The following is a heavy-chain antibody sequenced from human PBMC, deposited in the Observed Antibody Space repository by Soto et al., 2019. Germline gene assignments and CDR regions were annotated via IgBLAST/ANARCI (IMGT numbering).Heavy chain of an antibody. CDR3: ARDLPSITIFGVVTPQYYFDY. D-gene: IGHD3-3*01. Sequence: SVTLSHTCTVSGGSIGHYYWSWICQAPGKGLEWIGYIYYSGSTNYNPSLKSRVTISVDTSKNQFSLKLSSVTAADTAVYYCARDLPSITIFGVVTPQYYFDYWGQGTLVTVS. CDR1: GGSIGHYY. V-gene: IGHV4-59*01. CDR2: IYYSGST. J-gene: IGHJ4*02.